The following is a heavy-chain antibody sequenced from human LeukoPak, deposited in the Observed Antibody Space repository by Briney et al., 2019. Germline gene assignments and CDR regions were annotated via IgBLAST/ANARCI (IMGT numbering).Heavy chain of an antibody. J-gene: IGHJ4*02. D-gene: IGHD2-2*01. Sequence: SGPTLVKPTQTLTLTCTFSGFSLSTSGVGVGWIRQPPGKALEWLALIYWDDDKRYSPSLKSRLTITKDTSKNQVVLTMTNMDPVDTATYYCAHSPLGYCSSTSCTYYYYSDYWGQGTLVTVSS. CDR3: AHSPLGYCSSTSCTYYYYSDY. CDR2: IYWDDDK. V-gene: IGHV2-5*02. CDR1: GFSLSTSGVG.